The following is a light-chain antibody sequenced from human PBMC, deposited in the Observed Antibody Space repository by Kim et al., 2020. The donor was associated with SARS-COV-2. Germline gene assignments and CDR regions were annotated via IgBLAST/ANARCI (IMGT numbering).Light chain of an antibody. J-gene: IGLJ3*02. CDR2: RNN. Sequence: ELTQPPSASETPGQTVTISCSGSNSNIGNYYVYWYQVFPRMAPKLLIYRNNQRSSGVPDRFSGSKSGTSASLAISGLRSEDEADYYCGAWDDSLGGWVFGGGTQLTVL. CDR1: NSNIGNYY. V-gene: IGLV1-47*01. CDR3: GAWDDSLGGWV.